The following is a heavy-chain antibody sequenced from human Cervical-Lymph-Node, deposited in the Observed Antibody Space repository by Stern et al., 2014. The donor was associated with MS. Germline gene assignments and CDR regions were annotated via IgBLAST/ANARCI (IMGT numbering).Heavy chain of an antibody. J-gene: IGHJ2*01. CDR2: IAYDGANK. Sequence: VQLVESGGGVVQPGRSLRLSCAASEFTFSAYAMHWVRQAPGKGLEWVSVIAYDGANKYYADSVKGRFTISRDNSKNTLYLRVNSLKAEDTAVYYCARQMTHGPCDLWGRGTLVTVSS. V-gene: IGHV3-30-3*01. D-gene: IGHD2-21*02. CDR3: ARQMTHGPCDL. CDR1: EFTFSAYA.